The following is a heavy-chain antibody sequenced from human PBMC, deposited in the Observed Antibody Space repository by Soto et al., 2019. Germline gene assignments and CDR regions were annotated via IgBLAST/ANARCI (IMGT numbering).Heavy chain of an antibody. CDR3: AKWDIVGATPLQH. CDR2: ISGSGGST. J-gene: IGHJ1*01. CDR1: GFTFSSYA. Sequence: EVQLLESGGGLVQPGGSLRLSCAASGFTFSSYAMNWVRQAPGKVLEWVSAISGSGGSTYYADSVKGRFTIPRDNSKNTLYLQMNSLRAEDTAVYYCAKWDIVGATPLQHWGQGTLVTVSS. D-gene: IGHD1-26*01. V-gene: IGHV3-23*01.